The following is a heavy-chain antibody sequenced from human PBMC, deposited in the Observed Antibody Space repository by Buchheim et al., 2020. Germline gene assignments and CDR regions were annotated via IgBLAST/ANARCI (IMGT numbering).Heavy chain of an antibody. CDR2: ISGSGGST. CDR3: AKDGSPVETDLEGWYFDL. D-gene: IGHD5-24*01. V-gene: IGHV3-23*01. CDR1: GFTFSSYA. Sequence: EVQLLESGGGLVQPGGSLRLSCAASGFTFSSYAMSWVRQAPGKGLEWVSAISGSGGSTYYADSVQGRLTISRDNSKNTLYLQMNSLRAEDTAVYYCAKDGSPVETDLEGWYFDLWGRGTL. J-gene: IGHJ2*01.